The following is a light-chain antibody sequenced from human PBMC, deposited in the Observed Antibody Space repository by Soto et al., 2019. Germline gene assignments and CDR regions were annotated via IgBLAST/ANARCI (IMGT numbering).Light chain of an antibody. CDR3: QQYDKWTST. CDR2: GAS. J-gene: IGKJ4*01. CDR1: HSVDSN. V-gene: IGKV3D-15*01. Sequence: EIVMTQSPGTLSVSTGQGATLSCRASHSVDSNLAWYQQRPGQAPRLLIFGASTRPTGIPDRFSGSGSGTEFTLTISRLKAEDFAVYYCQQYDKWTSTFGGGTKMEIK.